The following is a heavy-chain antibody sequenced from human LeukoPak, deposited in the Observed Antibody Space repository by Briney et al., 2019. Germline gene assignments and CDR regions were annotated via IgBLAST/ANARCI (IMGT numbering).Heavy chain of an antibody. J-gene: IGHJ3*02. CDR1: GDSVSSNSAA. Sequence: SQTLPLTCAISGDSVSSNSAAWTWIRQSPSRGLEWLGSTYYRSKWYNDYAVSVKTRITINPDTSKNQLSLQLNSVTPEDTAVYYCARDSSAGYNDAFDIWGQGTMVTVSS. D-gene: IGHD3-9*01. V-gene: IGHV6-1*01. CDR2: TYYRSKWYN. CDR3: ARDSSAGYNDAFDI.